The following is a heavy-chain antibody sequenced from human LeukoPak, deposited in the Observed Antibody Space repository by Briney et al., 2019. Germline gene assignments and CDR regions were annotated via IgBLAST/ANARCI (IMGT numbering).Heavy chain of an antibody. CDR2: ISYDGSNK. D-gene: IGHD2-15*01. CDR3: ARDSRRYCSGGSCPNWFDP. V-gene: IGHV3-30*04. CDR1: GFTFSGYA. J-gene: IGHJ5*02. Sequence: GGSLRLSCAASGFTFSGYAMHWVRQASGKGLEWVAVISYDGSNKYYADSVKGRFTISRDNSKNTLYLQMNSLRAEDTAVYYCARDSRRYCSGGSCPNWFDPWGQGTLVTVSS.